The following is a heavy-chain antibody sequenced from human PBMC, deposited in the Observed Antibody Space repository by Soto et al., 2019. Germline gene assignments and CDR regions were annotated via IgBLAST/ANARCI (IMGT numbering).Heavy chain of an antibody. Sequence: GSLRLSCAASGFTFSSYSMNWVRQAPGKGLEWVSYISSSSSTIYYADSVKGRFTISRDNAKNSLYLQMNSLRAEDTAVYYCARETYYYGTGSYGFWGQGTLVTAPQ. CDR3: ARETYYYGTGSYGF. J-gene: IGHJ4*02. V-gene: IGHV3-48*01. CDR1: GFTFSSYS. D-gene: IGHD3-10*01. CDR2: ISSSSSTI.